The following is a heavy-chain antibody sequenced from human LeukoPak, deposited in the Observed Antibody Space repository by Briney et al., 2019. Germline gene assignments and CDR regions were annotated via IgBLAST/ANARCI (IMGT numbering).Heavy chain of an antibody. D-gene: IGHD3-3*01. CDR3: ARHSAYYDFWSGYSTFDY. J-gene: IGHJ4*02. Sequence: SETLPLTCTVSGGSISSSSYYWGWVRQPPGKGLEWIGSIYYSGSTYYNPSLKSRVTISVDTSKNQFSLKLSSVTAADTAVYYCARHSAYYDFWSGYSTFDYWGQGTLVTVSS. V-gene: IGHV4-39*01. CDR2: IYYSGST. CDR1: GGSISSSSYY.